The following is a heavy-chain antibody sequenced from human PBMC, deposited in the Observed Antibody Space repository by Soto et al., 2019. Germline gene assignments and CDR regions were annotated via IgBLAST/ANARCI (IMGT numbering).Heavy chain of an antibody. CDR1: GFTFRNYW. D-gene: IGHD2-15*01. CDR3: ARDRTPGYCIGRSCPTKAAH. CDR2: ITSGSESI. Sequence: PGGSLRLSCAVSGFTFRNYWMSWVRQVPGKGLEWVASITSGSESIYYADSVKGRFSISRDNAKNSLHLEMNSLRAEDTAVYYCARDRTPGYCIGRSCPTKAAHWGQGTLVTVSS. J-gene: IGHJ4*02. V-gene: IGHV3-21*01.